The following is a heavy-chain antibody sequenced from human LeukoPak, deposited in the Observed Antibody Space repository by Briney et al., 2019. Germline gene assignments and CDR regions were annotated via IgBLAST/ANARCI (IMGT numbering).Heavy chain of an antibody. D-gene: IGHD3-22*01. J-gene: IGHJ5*02. Sequence: SVKVSCKASGGTFISYGISWVRQVPGQGLEWMGGIIPIFGKANYAQKFQGRVTITTDESTSTAYMELSSLRSEDTAVYYCASTYDSSGYYSPSWFDPWGQGTLVTVSS. CDR3: ASTYDSSGYYSPSWFDP. CDR1: GGTFISYG. V-gene: IGHV1-69*05. CDR2: IIPIFGKA.